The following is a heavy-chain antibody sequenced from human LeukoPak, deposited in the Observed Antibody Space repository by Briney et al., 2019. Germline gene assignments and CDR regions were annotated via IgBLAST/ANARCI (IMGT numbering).Heavy chain of an antibody. CDR1: GFTFSSYA. Sequence: GGSLRLSCAASGFTFSSYAMHWVGQAPGKGLEGGAVISYDGSNKYYADSVKGRFTISRDNSKNTLYLQMNSLRAEDTAVYYCAKSGFLEWHFDYWGQGTLVTVSS. CDR2: ISYDGSNK. CDR3: AKSGFLEWHFDY. J-gene: IGHJ4*02. D-gene: IGHD3-3*01. V-gene: IGHV3-30-3*02.